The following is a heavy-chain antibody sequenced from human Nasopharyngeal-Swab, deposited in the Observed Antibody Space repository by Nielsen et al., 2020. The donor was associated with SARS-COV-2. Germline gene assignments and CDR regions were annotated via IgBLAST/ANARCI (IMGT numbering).Heavy chain of an antibody. CDR3: ARGNGAFDY. Sequence: SETLSLTCAVYVGSFSGYYWSWIRQPPGKGLEWIGEINHSGSTNYNPSLKSRVTISVDTSKNQFSLKLSSVTAADTAVYYCARGNGAFDYWGQGTLVTVSS. J-gene: IGHJ4*02. CDR1: VGSFSGYY. V-gene: IGHV4-34*01. CDR2: INHSGST. D-gene: IGHD4-17*01.